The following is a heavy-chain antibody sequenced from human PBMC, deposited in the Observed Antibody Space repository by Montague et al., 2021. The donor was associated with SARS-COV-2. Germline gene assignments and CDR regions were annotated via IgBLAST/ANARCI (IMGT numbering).Heavy chain of an antibody. D-gene: IGHD5-12*01. Sequence: SETLSLTCAVSGGSISSSNCWCCVRHPPREGLVWFGEINHCRGTNYNTPLNSRGIRSADKTRNQFFLKLSSVTAADTAEYYCARMRWLRSEEGYYYGMDVWGQGTPVTVSS. V-gene: IGHV4-4*02. CDR1: GGSISSSNC. J-gene: IGHJ6*02. CDR3: ARMRWLRSEEGYYYGMDV. CDR2: INHCRGT.